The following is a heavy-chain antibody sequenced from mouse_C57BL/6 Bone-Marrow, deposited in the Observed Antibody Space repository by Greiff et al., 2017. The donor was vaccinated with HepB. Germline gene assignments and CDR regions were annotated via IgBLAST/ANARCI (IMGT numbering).Heavy chain of an antibody. J-gene: IGHJ3*01. D-gene: IGHD1-1*01. CDR2: IYWDDDK. Sequence: QVQLKESGPGILQSSQTLSLTCSFSGFSLSTSGMGVSWIRQPSGKGLEWLAHIYWDDDKRYNPSLKSRLTISKDTSRNQVFLKITSVDTADTATYYCARGLRRFAYWGQGTLVTVSA. V-gene: IGHV8-12*01. CDR3: ARGLRRFAY. CDR1: GFSLSTSGMG.